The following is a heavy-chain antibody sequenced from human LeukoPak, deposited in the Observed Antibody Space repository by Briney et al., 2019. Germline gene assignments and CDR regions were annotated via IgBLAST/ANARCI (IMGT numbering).Heavy chain of an antibody. Sequence: ASVKVSCKASGYTFTGYYMHWVRPAPGQGLEWMGRINPNSGGTNYAQKFQGRVTMTRDTSISTAYMELSRLRSDDTAVYYCARASQPDYYDKSRFDPWGQGTLVTVSS. CDR1: GYTFTGYY. D-gene: IGHD3-22*01. V-gene: IGHV1-2*06. CDR3: ARASQPDYYDKSRFDP. J-gene: IGHJ5*02. CDR2: INPNSGGT.